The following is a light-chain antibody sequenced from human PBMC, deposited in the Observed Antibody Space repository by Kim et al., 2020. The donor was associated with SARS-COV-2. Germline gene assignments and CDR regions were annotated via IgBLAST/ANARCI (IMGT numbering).Light chain of an antibody. CDR3: QQFNHYLFT. V-gene: IGKV1D-13*01. J-gene: IGKJ3*01. CDR2: DAS. Sequence: AIQLTQSPSSLSASVGDRVTITCRASQGISNHLAWYQQRPGKAPKLLIYDASTLASGVPSRFSGSGSGTDFNLTISSLQPEDLATYYCQQFNHYLFTFGPGTKVDIK. CDR1: QGISNH.